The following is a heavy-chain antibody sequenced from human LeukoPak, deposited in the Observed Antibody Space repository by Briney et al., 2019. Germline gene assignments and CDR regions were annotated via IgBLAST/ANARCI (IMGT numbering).Heavy chain of an antibody. CDR1: GFTVSDNY. D-gene: IGHD1-26*01. Sequence: GGSLRLSCAASGFTVSDNYMSWVRQAPGKGLDWVSIIYSDGRTFYADSVKGRFTISRDNSKNTLYPQMNSLRAEDTAVYYCASALRIYYYFDYWGQGTLVTVSS. CDR3: ASALRIYYYFDY. V-gene: IGHV3-53*01. J-gene: IGHJ4*02. CDR2: IYSDGRT.